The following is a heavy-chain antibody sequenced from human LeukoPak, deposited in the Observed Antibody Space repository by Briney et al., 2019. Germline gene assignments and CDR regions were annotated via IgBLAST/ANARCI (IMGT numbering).Heavy chain of an antibody. CDR3: AREYLKSGYSEGYDAFDI. Sequence: PGGSLRLSCAGSGFSFTSHSMHWVRQAPGKGLEYVSAISPNANSRYYASSVKGRFTISRDMSKNTMFLQMRSLGVEDMAVYYCAREYLKSGYSEGYDAFDIWGPGTMVTVSS. V-gene: IGHV3-64*01. J-gene: IGHJ3*02. CDR2: ISPNANSR. D-gene: IGHD3-22*01. CDR1: GFSFTSHS.